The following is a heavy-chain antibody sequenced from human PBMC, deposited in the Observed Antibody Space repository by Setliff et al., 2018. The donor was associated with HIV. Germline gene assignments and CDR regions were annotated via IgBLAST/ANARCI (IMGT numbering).Heavy chain of an antibody. CDR3: TRAPGGGKDYFDY. Sequence: PSETLSLTCTVSGGSISSGFYYWNWIRQHPGKGLEWIGYIYYSGSTYYNPSLKSRVTISVDKSKNQFSLKLNSVTAADTAVYYCTRAPGGGKDYFDYWGQGTLVTVSS. CDR2: IYYSGST. CDR1: GGSISSGFYY. D-gene: IGHD2-15*01. V-gene: IGHV4-31*03. J-gene: IGHJ4*02.